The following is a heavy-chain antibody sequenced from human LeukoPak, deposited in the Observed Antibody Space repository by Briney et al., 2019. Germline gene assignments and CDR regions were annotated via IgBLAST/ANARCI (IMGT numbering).Heavy chain of an antibody. Sequence: SETLSLTCTVSGGSISSYYWSWIRQPPGKGLEWIGYIYYSGSTYYNPSLKSRVTTSVDTSKNQFSLKLSSVTAADTAVYYCARARYSGLVARVGFDYWGQGTLVTVSS. CDR2: IYYSGST. CDR1: GGSISSYY. CDR3: ARARYSGLVARVGFDY. J-gene: IGHJ4*02. D-gene: IGHD5-12*01. V-gene: IGHV4-59*12.